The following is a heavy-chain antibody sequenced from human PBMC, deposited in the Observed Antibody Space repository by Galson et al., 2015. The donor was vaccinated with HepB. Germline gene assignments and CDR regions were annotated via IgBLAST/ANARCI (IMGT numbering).Heavy chain of an antibody. CDR2: IYSGGST. Sequence: SWVRQAPGKGLEWVSVIYSGGSTYYADSVKGRFTISRDNSKNTLYLQMNSLRAEDTAVYYCARDPPAEGAFDIWGQGTMVTVSS. J-gene: IGHJ3*02. CDR3: ARDPPAEGAFDI. V-gene: IGHV3-53*05.